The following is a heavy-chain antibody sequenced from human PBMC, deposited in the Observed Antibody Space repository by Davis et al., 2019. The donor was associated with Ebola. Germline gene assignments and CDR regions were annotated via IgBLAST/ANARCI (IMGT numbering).Heavy chain of an antibody. CDR1: GFTFSSYA. CDR2: ISYDGSNK. Sequence: GESLKISCAASGFTFSSYAMHWVRQAPGKGLEWVAVISYDGSNKYYADSVKGRFTISRDNSKNTLYLQMNSLRAEDTAVYYCARDRHSSSWKYFQHWGQGTLVTVSS. V-gene: IGHV3-30-3*01. D-gene: IGHD6-13*01. J-gene: IGHJ1*01. CDR3: ARDRHSSSWKYFQH.